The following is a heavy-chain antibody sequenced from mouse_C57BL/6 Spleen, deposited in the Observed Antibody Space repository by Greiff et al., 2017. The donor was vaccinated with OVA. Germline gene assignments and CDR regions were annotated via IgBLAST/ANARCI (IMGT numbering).Heavy chain of an antibody. J-gene: IGHJ2*01. V-gene: IGHV1-82*01. D-gene: IGHD1-1*01. Sequence: QVQLQQSGPELVKPGASVKISCKASGSAFSSSWMNWVKQRPGTGLEWIGRIYPGDGDTNYNGKFKGKATLTADKSSSTAYMQLSSLTSEDAAVYFCARGGTEYYGSSDPVDYWGQGTTLTVSS. CDR1: GSAFSSSW. CDR2: IYPGDGDT. CDR3: ARGGTEYYGSSDPVDY.